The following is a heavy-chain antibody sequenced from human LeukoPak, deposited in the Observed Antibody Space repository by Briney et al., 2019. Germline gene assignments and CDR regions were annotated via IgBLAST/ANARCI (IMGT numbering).Heavy chain of an antibody. V-gene: IGHV7-4-1*02. D-gene: IGHD5-18*01. Sequence: ASVKVSCKASGYTFTSHAMNWVRQAPGQGLEWMGWINTNSGNPTYAQGFTGRTVFSLDTSVSTSYLQINNLKIEDTAVYYCARDYSWGAFDMWGQGTMVTVSS. CDR2: INTNSGNP. J-gene: IGHJ3*02. CDR1: GYTFTSHA. CDR3: ARDYSWGAFDM.